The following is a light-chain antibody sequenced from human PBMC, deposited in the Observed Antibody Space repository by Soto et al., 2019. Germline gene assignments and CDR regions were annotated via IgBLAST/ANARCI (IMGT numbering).Light chain of an antibody. CDR2: DAS. CDR3: QQRTNWPLT. Sequence: EIVLTQSPATLSLSPGERATLSCRASETVTSLLGWYQQKPGQAPRLLIYDASNRATGVPARFIGSGSGTDFTLTISSLEPEDFAVYYCQQRTNWPLTFGGGTRVEIK. V-gene: IGKV3-11*01. J-gene: IGKJ4*01. CDR1: ETVTSL.